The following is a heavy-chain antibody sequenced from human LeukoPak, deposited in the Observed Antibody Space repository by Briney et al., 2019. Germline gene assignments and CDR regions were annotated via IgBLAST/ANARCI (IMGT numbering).Heavy chain of an antibody. CDR2: INPNSGDT. CDR3: AVVVTTYFDY. J-gene: IGHJ4*02. Sequence: GASVNVSCKASVYTFIDYFMHWVRQAPGQGLEWMGWINPNSGDTKYAQKFQGRVTMTSDTSINTAYKELSSLRSDDSAVYYCAVVVTTYFDYWGQGTLVTVSS. CDR1: VYTFIDYF. V-gene: IGHV1-2*02. D-gene: IGHD2-21*02.